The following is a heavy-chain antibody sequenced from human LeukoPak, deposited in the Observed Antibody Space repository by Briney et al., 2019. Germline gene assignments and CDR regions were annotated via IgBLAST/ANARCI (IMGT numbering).Heavy chain of an antibody. J-gene: IGHJ4*02. V-gene: IGHV4-31*03. CDR3: ASFGTTVTTGEDY. D-gene: IGHD4-17*01. CDR1: GGSISSGGYY. CDR2: IFYSGST. Sequence: SETLSLTCTVSGGSISSGGYYWSWIRQHPGKGLEWIGYIFYSGSTYYNPSLKSRVTISVDTSKNQFSLKLSSVTAADTAVYYCASFGTTVTTGEDYWGQGTLVTVSS.